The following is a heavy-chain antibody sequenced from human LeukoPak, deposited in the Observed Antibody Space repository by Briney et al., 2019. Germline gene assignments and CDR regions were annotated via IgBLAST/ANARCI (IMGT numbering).Heavy chain of an antibody. D-gene: IGHD6-13*01. V-gene: IGHV4-34*01. CDR3: ARGGYSVVQDNWFDP. CDR1: GGSFSGYY. Sequence: SETLSLTCAVYGGSFSGYYWSWIRQPPGKGLEWIGEINHSGSTNYNPSLKSRVTISVDTSKNQFSLKLSSVTAADTAVYYCARGGYSVVQDNWFDPWGQGTLVTVSS. CDR2: INHSGST. J-gene: IGHJ5*02.